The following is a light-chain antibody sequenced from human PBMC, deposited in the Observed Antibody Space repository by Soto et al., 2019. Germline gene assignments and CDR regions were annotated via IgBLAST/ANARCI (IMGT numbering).Light chain of an antibody. CDR2: GAS. J-gene: IGKJ1*01. CDR1: QDIGNS. CDR3: QQYDYLPPWT. Sequence: DIQMTQSPSSLSAPVVDRVTITCQASQDIGNSLNWYQHIPGKAPKLLIFGASNLEVGVPSRFRGGGSGTDFAFTISNLQPEDVATYYCQQYDYLPPWTFGQGTKVDI. V-gene: IGKV1-33*01.